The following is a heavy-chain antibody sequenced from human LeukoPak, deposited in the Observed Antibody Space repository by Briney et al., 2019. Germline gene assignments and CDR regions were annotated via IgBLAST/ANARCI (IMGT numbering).Heavy chain of an antibody. J-gene: IGHJ4*02. Sequence: SETMSLTCTVSGGSISGYYWSWIRQPPGKGLEWIGFIYYSGSTNYNPSLKSRVTISVDTSKNQFSLNLRSVTAADTAVYYCARRDGDYSFFDYWGQGTLVTVSS. V-gene: IGHV4-59*08. CDR1: GGSISGYY. CDR3: ARRDGDYSFFDY. D-gene: IGHD4-17*01. CDR2: IYYSGST.